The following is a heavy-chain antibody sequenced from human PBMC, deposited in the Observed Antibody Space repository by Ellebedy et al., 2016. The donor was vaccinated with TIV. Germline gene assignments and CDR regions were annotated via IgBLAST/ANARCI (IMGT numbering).Heavy chain of an antibody. CDR2: ISSSSSTI. J-gene: IGHJ6*02. Sequence: GGSLRLXCAASGFTFSNSNMNWVRQAPGKGLEWVSYISSSSSTIYYADSIKGRFTISRDNAKNSLYLQMNSLRDEDSAVYYCARENFYGMDVWGQGTTVTVSS. CDR1: GFTFSNSN. V-gene: IGHV3-48*02. CDR3: ARENFYGMDV.